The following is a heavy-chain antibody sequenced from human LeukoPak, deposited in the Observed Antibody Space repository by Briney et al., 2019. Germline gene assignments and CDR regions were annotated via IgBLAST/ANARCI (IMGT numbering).Heavy chain of an antibody. J-gene: IGHJ4*02. CDR3: ATLAAAGTDY. D-gene: IGHD6-13*01. CDR1: GFTFSTYW. CDR2: IDCGGSST. Sequence: GGSLRLSCAASGFTFSTYWMHWVRQPPGKGLVWVSRIDCGGSSTSYADSVKGRFTISRDNAKNTLFLQMNSLRAEDTAVYYCATLAAAGTDYWGQGTLVTVSS. V-gene: IGHV3-74*01.